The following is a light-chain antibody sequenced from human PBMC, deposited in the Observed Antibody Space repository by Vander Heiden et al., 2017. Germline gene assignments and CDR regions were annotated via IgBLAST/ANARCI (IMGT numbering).Light chain of an antibody. J-gene: IGLJ2*01. CDR1: TSTIGAGYD. CDR3: QSYDSSLGGHVV. CDR2: DNI. V-gene: IGLV1-40*01. Sequence: QSVLTQPPSVSGAPGQRVTISCTGSTSTIGAGYDVHWYQQLPGTAPKLLIYDNINQPSGVPDRFSGSKSGTSASLAITGLQAEDEADYYCQSYDSSLGGHVVFGGGTKLTVL.